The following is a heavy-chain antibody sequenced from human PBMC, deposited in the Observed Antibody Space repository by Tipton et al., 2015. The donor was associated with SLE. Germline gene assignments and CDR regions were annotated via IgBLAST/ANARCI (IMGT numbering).Heavy chain of an antibody. Sequence: SLRLSCVGSEFTFSSYAMSWIRQAPGKGLEWVSVIYKSNTTYYADSVKGRFTISRDDSRNTVYLQMNTLRPDDTALYYCATRTATATPWGQGTLVTVSS. CDR2: IYKSNTT. D-gene: IGHD4-23*01. J-gene: IGHJ4*02. CDR3: ATRTATATP. V-gene: IGHV3-23*03. CDR1: EFTFSSYA.